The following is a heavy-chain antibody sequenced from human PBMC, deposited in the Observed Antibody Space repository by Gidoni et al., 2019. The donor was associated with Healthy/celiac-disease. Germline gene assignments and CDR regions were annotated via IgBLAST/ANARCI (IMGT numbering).Heavy chain of an antibody. Sequence: LLESGGGLVQPGGSLRLSCAASGFTPVSFVMNWVRQAPGKGLEWVSGISGSGETSYYADSVKGRFTISRDNSKSTLSLQMHSLSAEDTAIYYCAKSGHHLVPYYFESWGQGTLVTVSS. CDR3: AKSGHHLVPYYFES. CDR1: GFTPVSFV. D-gene: IGHD6-6*01. CDR2: ISGSGETS. V-gene: IGHV3-23*01. J-gene: IGHJ4*02.